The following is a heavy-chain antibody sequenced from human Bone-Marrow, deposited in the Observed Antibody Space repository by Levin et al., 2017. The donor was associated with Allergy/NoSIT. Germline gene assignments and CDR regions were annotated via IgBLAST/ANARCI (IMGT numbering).Heavy chain of an antibody. CDR3: ASSNDRLHLGEVSFGFDY. Sequence: SETLSLTCTVSGGSISSGGYYWSWIRQHPGKGLEWIGYIYYSGSTYYNPSLKSRVTISVDTSKNQFSLKLSSVTAADTAVYYCASSNDRLHLGEVSFGFDYWGQGTLVTVSS. CDR1: GGSISSGGYY. V-gene: IGHV4-31*03. CDR2: IYYSGST. D-gene: IGHD3-16*02. J-gene: IGHJ4*02.